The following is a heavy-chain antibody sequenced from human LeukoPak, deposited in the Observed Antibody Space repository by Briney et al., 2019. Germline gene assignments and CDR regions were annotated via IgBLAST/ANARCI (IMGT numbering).Heavy chain of an antibody. V-gene: IGHV4-59*01. CDR3: ARTRARPSAFDI. CDR1: GGSISSYY. CDR2: IYYSGST. Sequence: SETLSLTCAVSGGSISSYYWSWIRQPPGKGLEWIGYIYYSGSTNYNPSLKSRVTISVDTSKNQFSLKLSSVTAADTAVYYCARTRARPSAFDIWGQGTMVTVSS. D-gene: IGHD6-6*01. J-gene: IGHJ3*02.